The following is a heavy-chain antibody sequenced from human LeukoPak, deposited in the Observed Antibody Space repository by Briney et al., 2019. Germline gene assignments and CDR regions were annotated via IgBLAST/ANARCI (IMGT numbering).Heavy chain of an antibody. D-gene: IGHD2-2*01. CDR2: IRYDGSNE. V-gene: IGHV3-30*02. CDR1: GFTFSYFG. J-gene: IGHJ4*02. CDR3: AKIEGKYQLANIPDS. Sequence: GVTLRLSCVSSGFTFSYFGMHWVRQARGKGLEWVAFIRYDGSNEYYAESVKGRFTISRDNSKNTLYLQMNSLRVEDTAAYYCAKIEGKYQLANIPDSWGQGTLVTVSS.